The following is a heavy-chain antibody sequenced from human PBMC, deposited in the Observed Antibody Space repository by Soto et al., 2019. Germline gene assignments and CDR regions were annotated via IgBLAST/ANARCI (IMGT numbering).Heavy chain of an antibody. D-gene: IGHD3-16*02. CDR2: IKQDGSEK. CDR3: ARVTYMITFGGGIVPTYAFDI. Sequence: GGSLRLSCAASGFTFSSYWMSWVRQAPGKGLEWVANIKQDGSEKYYVDSGKGRFTISRDNAKNSLYLQMNSLRAEDTAVYYCARVTYMITFGGGIVPTYAFDIWGQGTMVTVSS. V-gene: IGHV3-7*01. CDR1: GFTFSSYW. J-gene: IGHJ3*02.